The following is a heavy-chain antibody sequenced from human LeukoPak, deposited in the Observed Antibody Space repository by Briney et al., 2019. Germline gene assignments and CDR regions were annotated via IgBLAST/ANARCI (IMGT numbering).Heavy chain of an antibody. CDR1: GGSIRSSSSY. J-gene: IGHJ4*02. CDR2: IYYSGST. D-gene: IGHD2-15*01. Sequence: SETLSLTGTFPGGSIRSSSSYWGWTPNPPGKGLEWIGSIYYSGSTYYNPSLKSRVTISVDTSKNQFSLKLSSVTAADTAVYYCASQWYYFDYWGQGTLVTVSS. CDR3: ASQWYYFDY. V-gene: IGHV4-39*01.